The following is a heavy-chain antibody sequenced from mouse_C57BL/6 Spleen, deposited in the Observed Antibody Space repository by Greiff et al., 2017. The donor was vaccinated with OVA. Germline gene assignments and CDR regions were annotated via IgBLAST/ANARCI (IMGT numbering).Heavy chain of an antibody. D-gene: IGHD1-1*01. J-gene: IGHJ2*01. CDR2: IDPSDSYT. V-gene: IGHV1-69*01. CDR3: ARMVYYGSSPWYFDY. Sequence: QVQLQQPGAELVMPGASVKLSCKASGYTFTSYWMHWVKQRPGQGLEWIGEIDPSDSYTNYNQKFKGKSTLTVDKSSSTAYMQLSSLTSEDSAVYYCARMVYYGSSPWYFDYWGQGTTLTVSS. CDR1: GYTFTSYW.